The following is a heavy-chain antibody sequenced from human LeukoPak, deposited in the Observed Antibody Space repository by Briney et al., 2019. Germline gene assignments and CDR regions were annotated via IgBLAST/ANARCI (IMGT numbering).Heavy chain of an antibody. D-gene: IGHD3-9*01. CDR3: AKDGLYFDGSTHIYYFDS. J-gene: IGHJ4*02. V-gene: IGHV3-23*01. Sequence: GGSLRLSCAASGFSFGGYAMTWVRQAPGKGLEWVSSITYNGAATYYLDSVTARFTISRDNSRSTLYLQMDSLTAEDTALYYCAKDGLYFDGSTHIYYFDSWGQGTLVAVSS. CDR2: ITYNGAAT. CDR1: GFSFGGYA.